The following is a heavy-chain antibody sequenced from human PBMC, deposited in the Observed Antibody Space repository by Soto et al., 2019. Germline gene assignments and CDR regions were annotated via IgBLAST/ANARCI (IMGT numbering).Heavy chain of an antibody. V-gene: IGHV3-48*01. D-gene: IGHD2-15*01. J-gene: IGHJ4*02. CDR2: ISSSSSTI. Sequence: GGSLRLSCAASGFTFSSYSMNWVRQAPGKGLEWVSYISSSSSTIYYADSVKGRFTISRDNAKNSLYLQMNSLRAEDTAVYYCARSIPVVAFDYWGQGTLVTVSS. CDR3: ARSIPVVAFDY. CDR1: GFTFSSYS.